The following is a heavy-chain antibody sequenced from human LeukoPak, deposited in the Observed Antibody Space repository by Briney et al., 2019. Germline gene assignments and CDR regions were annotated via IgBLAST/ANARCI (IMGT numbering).Heavy chain of an antibody. CDR3: AGHHPRNTVDF. CDR1: GGSISSYY. CDR2: ISVIGSI. D-gene: IGHD2/OR15-2a*01. Sequence: PSETLSLTCTVSGGSISSYYWSWIRQAPGKGLEWIAYISVIGSINYNPSLKSRVTISLDTSKNQFSLKLSSVTAADTAVYYCAGHHPRNTVDFWGQGTLVTVSS. V-gene: IGHV4-59*08. J-gene: IGHJ4*02.